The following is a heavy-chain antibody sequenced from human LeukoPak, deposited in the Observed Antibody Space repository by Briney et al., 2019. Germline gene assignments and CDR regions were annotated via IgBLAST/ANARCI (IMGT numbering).Heavy chain of an antibody. CDR2: IYPGDSDI. D-gene: IGHD2-2*01. V-gene: IGHV5-51*01. CDR3: ARQYCSSTSCYADYYYGMDV. CDR1: GYSFTSYC. J-gene: IGHJ6*02. Sequence: ESLKISCKGSGYSFTSYCIGWVRQMPPKGLEWMGIIYPGDSDIRYSPSFQGQVTISADKSISTAYLQWSSLKVSDTAMYYCARQYCSSTSCYADYYYGMDVWGQGTTVTVSS.